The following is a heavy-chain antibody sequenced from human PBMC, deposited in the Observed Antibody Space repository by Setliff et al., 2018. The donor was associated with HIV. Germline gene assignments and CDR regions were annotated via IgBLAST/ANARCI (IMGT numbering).Heavy chain of an antibody. D-gene: IGHD3-3*01. V-gene: IGHV4-39*01. CDR3: ARSKTFYDFWGGYYTHGAFKI. CDR2: IFYSGIT. CDR1: GGSFTSRSYY. Sequence: ETLSLTCTVSGGSFTSRSYYWGWIRQPPGKGLEWIGSIFYSGITYYNPSLKSRVTISVDTSKNQFSLNLTSVAAADTAVYYCARSKTFYDFWGGYYTHGAFKIWGLGTMVTVSS. J-gene: IGHJ3*02.